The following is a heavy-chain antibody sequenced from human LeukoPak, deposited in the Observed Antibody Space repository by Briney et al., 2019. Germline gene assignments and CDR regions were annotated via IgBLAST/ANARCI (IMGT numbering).Heavy chain of an antibody. D-gene: IGHD3-9*01. CDR2: ISGSGGST. J-gene: IGHJ6*03. CDR1: GFTFSTYS. CDR3: AKDGGEYYDILTGYYPRLYYMDV. V-gene: IGHV3-23*01. Sequence: GGSLRLSCAASGFTFSTYSMNWVRQAPGKGLEWVSAISGSGGSTYYADSVKGRFTISRDNSKNTLYLQMNSLRAEDTAVYYCAKDGGEYYDILTGYYPRLYYMDVWGKGTTVTISS.